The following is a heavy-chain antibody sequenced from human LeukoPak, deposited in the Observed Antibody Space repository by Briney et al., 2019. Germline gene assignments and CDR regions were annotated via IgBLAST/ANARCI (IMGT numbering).Heavy chain of an antibody. D-gene: IGHD4-23*01. J-gene: IGHJ4*02. V-gene: IGHV3-7*05. CDR2: IKEDGSER. CDR1: GFTFSSYW. CDR3: ARGTVVTPGMDY. Sequence: GGSLRLSCAASGFTFSSYWMNWVRQAPGKGLEWVANIKEDGSERDYVDSVKGRFTISRDNAKNSPYLQMNSLRVEDTAVYYCARGTVVTPGMDYWGQGTLVTVSS.